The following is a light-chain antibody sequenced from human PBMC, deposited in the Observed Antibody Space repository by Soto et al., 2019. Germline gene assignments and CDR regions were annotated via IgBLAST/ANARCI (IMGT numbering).Light chain of an antibody. CDR3: SSYTSSSTYV. J-gene: IGLJ1*01. CDR2: GNS. Sequence: QSALTQPPSLSGAPGQGVTISCTGSSSNIGPGYDVHWYQQLPGTAPKLLIYGNSNRPSGVPDRFSGSKSGTSASLAITGPQAEDEADYYCSSYTSSSTYVFGTGTKVTVL. V-gene: IGLV1-40*01. CDR1: SSNIGPGYD.